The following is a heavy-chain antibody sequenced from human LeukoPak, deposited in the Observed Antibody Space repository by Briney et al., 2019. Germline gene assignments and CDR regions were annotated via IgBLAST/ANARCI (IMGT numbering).Heavy chain of an antibody. Sequence: ASVKVSCKASGYTFTGYYMHWARQAPGQGLEWMGWINPNSGGTNYAQKFQGRVTMTRDTSISTAYMELSRLRSDDTAVYYCASPTYSSSWGYYYGMDVWGQGTTVTVSS. V-gene: IGHV1-2*02. D-gene: IGHD6-13*01. CDR1: GYTFTGYY. CDR3: ASPTYSSSWGYYYGMDV. CDR2: INPNSGGT. J-gene: IGHJ6*02.